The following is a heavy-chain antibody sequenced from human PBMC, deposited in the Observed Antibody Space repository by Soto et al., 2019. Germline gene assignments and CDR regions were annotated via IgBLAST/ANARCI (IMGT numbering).Heavy chain of an antibody. CDR3: ANAMGDRSWYNYYYGMDV. V-gene: IGHV3-23*01. CDR2: ISGSGGST. D-gene: IGHD6-13*01. Sequence: PGGSLRLSCAASGFTFSSYAMSWVRQAPGKGLEWVSAISGSGGSTYYADSVKGRFTISRDNSKNTLYLQMNSLRAEDTAVYYCANAMGDRSWYNYYYGMDVWGQGTTVTVSS. CDR1: GFTFSSYA. J-gene: IGHJ6*02.